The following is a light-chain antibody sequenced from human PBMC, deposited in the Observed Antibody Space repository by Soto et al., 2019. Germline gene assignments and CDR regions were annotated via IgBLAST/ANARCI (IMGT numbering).Light chain of an antibody. CDR1: QSVSSN. J-gene: IGKJ1*01. Sequence: EIVLMPSPGTLSLSPGERATLSCRASQSVSSNLVWYQQKPGQAPRLLIYGASTRATGIPARFSGSGSGTEFTLTISSPQSEDFAVYYCQQYNDWPRTFGQGTKVDIK. CDR3: QQYNDWPRT. CDR2: GAS. V-gene: IGKV3-15*01.